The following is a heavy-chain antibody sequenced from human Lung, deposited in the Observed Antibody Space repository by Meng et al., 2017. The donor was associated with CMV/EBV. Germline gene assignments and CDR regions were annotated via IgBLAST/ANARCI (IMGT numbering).Heavy chain of an antibody. CDR3: ARHYDSSWFGY. D-gene: IGHD6-13*01. CDR1: GYSFATYW. Sequence: ESLKISCKSSGYSFATYWIGWVRQMPGKDLEWMGMIYCGDSKTIYSPFFQGQVTISADKPISTAYLQWSSLQASDTAMYYCARHYDSSWFGYWGQGTLVTVSS. CDR2: IYCGDSKT. V-gene: IGHV5-51*01. J-gene: IGHJ4*02.